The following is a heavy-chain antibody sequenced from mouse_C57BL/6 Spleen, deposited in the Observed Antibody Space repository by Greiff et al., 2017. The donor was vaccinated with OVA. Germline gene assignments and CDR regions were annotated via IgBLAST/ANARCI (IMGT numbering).Heavy chain of an antibody. CDR1: GFSLSTFGMG. D-gene: IGHD1-1*01. Sequence: QVTLKESGPGILQPSQTLSLTCSFSGFSLSTFGMGVGWIRQPSGKGLEWLAHIWWDDDKYYNPALKSRLTISKDTSKNQVFLKIANVDTADTATYYCARIVYYGSSSSWYFDVWGTGTTVTVSS. CDR3: ARIVYYGSSSSWYFDV. CDR2: IWWDDDK. V-gene: IGHV8-8*01. J-gene: IGHJ1*03.